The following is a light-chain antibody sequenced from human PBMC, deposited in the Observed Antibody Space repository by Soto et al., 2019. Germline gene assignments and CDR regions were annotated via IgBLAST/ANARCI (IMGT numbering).Light chain of an antibody. CDR3: AAWDDSLNGVV. CDR2: SNN. Sequence: QSVLTQPPSASGTPGQRVTISCSGSSSNIGDNTVNWYQQLPGTAPKLLIYSNNQQPSGVADRFSGSKSGTSAALAISGLQSEDEADYYCAAWDDSLNGVVFGGGTKLTVL. V-gene: IGLV1-44*01. CDR1: SSNIGDNT. J-gene: IGLJ2*01.